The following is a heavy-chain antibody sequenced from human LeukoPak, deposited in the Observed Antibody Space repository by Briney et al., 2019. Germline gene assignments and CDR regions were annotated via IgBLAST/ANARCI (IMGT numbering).Heavy chain of an antibody. V-gene: IGHV6-1*01. Sequence: SQTLSLTCAISGDSVSSNSAAWNWIRQSPSRGLEWLGRTYYRSKWYNDYAVSVKGRITINPDTSKNQFSLQLNSVTPEDTAVYYCARSVQLWPPRAPLDYYYMDVWGKGTTVTVSS. D-gene: IGHD5-18*01. CDR3: ARSVQLWPPRAPLDYYYMDV. J-gene: IGHJ6*03. CDR2: TYYRSKWYN. CDR1: GDSVSSNSAA.